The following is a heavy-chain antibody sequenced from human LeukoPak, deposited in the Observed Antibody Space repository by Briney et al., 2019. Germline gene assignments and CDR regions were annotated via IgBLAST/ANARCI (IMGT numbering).Heavy chain of an antibody. CDR3: AKDLHGGYSSDY. D-gene: IGHD3-22*01. CDR1: GFTFNNFG. CDR2: IGYEGVHK. V-gene: IGHV3-30*02. J-gene: IGHJ4*02. Sequence: GGSLRLSCAASGFTFNNFGMHCVRQAPGKGLEWVAFIGYEGVHKYYADSVKGRFTISKDNSKATLYLQMNSLRPEDTAVYYCAKDLHGGYSSDYWGQGTLVTVSS.